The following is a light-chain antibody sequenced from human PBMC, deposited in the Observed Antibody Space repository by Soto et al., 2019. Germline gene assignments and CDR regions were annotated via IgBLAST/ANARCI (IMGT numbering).Light chain of an antibody. CDR2: LNSDGSH. J-gene: IGLJ2*01. CDR3: QTWGTGIVV. CDR1: SGHSSYA. V-gene: IGLV4-69*01. Sequence: QLVLTQSPSASASLGDSVKLTCTLSSGHSSYAIAWHQQQPEKGPRYLMKLNSDGSHSKGDGIPDRFSGSSSGAERYLTIASLQSEDEADYYCQTWGTGIVVFGGGTKLTV.